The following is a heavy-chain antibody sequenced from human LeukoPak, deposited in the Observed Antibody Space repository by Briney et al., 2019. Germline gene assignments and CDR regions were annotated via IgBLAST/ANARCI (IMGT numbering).Heavy chain of an antibody. Sequence: GGSLRLSCAASGITFSSYGMSWVRQAPGKGLEWVSSISSTGGTTYYADSVKGRFTISRDNSKNTLYLQMNSLRAEDTAIYYCGKNGGSGAYCTGGTCYPYFYYYMDVWGKGTTVTI. CDR3: GKNGGSGAYCTGGTCYPYFYYYMDV. J-gene: IGHJ6*03. CDR2: ISSTGGTT. D-gene: IGHD2-15*01. CDR1: GITFSSYG. V-gene: IGHV3-23*01.